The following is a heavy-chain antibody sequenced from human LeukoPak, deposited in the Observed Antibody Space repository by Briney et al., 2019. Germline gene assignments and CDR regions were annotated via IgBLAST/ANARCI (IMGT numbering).Heavy chain of an antibody. CDR3: ARGGLRYFDWLLPERGDNWFDP. J-gene: IGHJ5*02. CDR1: GGFFSGYY. CDR2: IYYSGST. D-gene: IGHD3-9*01. V-gene: IGHV4-59*01. Sequence: SETLSLTCAVYGGFFSGYYWSWIRQPPGKGLEWIGYIYYSGSTNYNPSLKSRVTISVDTSKNQFSLKLSSVTAADTAVYYCARGGLRYFDWLLPERGDNWFDPWGQGTLVTVSS.